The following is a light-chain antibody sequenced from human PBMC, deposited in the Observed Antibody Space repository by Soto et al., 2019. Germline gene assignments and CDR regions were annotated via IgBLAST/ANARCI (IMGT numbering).Light chain of an antibody. Sequence: QSALTQPASGSGSPGQSITISCTGTSSDVGGYNYVSWYQQHPGKAPKLMIYDVSNRPSGVSNRFSGSKSGNTASLTISGLQAEDEADYYCSSYTSSSFYVFGTGTKLTVL. CDR3: SSYTSSSFYV. CDR1: SSDVGGYNY. CDR2: DVS. J-gene: IGLJ1*01. V-gene: IGLV2-14*01.